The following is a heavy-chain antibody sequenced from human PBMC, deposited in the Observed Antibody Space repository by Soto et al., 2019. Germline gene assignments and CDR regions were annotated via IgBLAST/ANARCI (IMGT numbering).Heavy chain of an antibody. CDR2: IIPIFGTA. Sequence: SVKVYCKSSGGTFSSYAISWVRQAPGQGLEWMGGIIPIFGTANYAQKFQGRVTITADKSTSTAYMELSSLRSEDTAVYYCARDMGSSSAFDYWGQGTLVTVSS. D-gene: IGHD6-6*01. CDR3: ARDMGSSSAFDY. J-gene: IGHJ4*02. CDR1: GGTFSSYA. V-gene: IGHV1-69*06.